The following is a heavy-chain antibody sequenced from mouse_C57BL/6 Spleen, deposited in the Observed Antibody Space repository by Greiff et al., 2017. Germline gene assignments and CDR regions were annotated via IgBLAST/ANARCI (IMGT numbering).Heavy chain of an antibody. Sequence: QVQLQQPGAELVKPGASVKLSCKASGYTFTSYWMQWVKQRPGQGLEWIGEIDPSDSYTNYNQKFKGKATLTVDTSSSTAYMQLSSLTSEDSAVYYCARQLGREYFDYWGPGTTLTVSS. D-gene: IGHD4-1*02. J-gene: IGHJ2*01. CDR2: IDPSDSYT. CDR3: ARQLGREYFDY. CDR1: GYTFTSYW. V-gene: IGHV1-50*01.